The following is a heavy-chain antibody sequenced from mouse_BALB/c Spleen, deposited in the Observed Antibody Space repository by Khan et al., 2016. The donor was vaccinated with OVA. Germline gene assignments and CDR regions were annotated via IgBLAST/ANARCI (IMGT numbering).Heavy chain of an antibody. V-gene: IGHV5-6*01. CDR1: GFTFCNYG. J-gene: IGHJ4*01. CDR2: NSNSGSYT. CDR3: AVCLYGSSYDYYAMDY. D-gene: IGHD1-1*01. Sequence: EVELVAAGGDSVKSGGSLKLSCAASGFTFCNYGMSRVRQTTDKRLEWVAINSNSGSYTYNPDSETGRFIIFRDNAKNTLYLNMSSLKSEGAAIYYCAVCLYGSSYDYYAMDYWGQGTSVTVSS.